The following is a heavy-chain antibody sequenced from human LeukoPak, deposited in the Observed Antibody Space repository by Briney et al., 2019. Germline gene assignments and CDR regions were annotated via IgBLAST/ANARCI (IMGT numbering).Heavy chain of an antibody. J-gene: IGHJ4*02. CDR2: IRYDGSNK. CDR1: GFSFTTSW. CDR3: AKASDYYGSSGYSHFDY. Sequence: SGGSLRLSCAASGFSFTTSWMSWVRRAPGKGLEWVAFIRYDGSNKFYADSVKGRFTISRDNSKNTLYLQMNSLRAEDTAVYYCAKASDYYGSSGYSHFDYWGLGTLVTVSS. D-gene: IGHD3-22*01. V-gene: IGHV3-30*02.